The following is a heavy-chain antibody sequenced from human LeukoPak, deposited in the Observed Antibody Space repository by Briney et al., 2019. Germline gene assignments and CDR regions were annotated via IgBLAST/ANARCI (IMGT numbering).Heavy chain of an antibody. J-gene: IGHJ1*01. CDR3: TTVRVGYYDSSGYYYEAEYFQH. Sequence: GGSLRLSCAASGFTFSNAWMSWVRQAPGKGLEWVGRIKSKTDGGTTDYAAPVKGRFTISRDDSKNTLYLQMNSLKTEDTAVYYWTTVRVGYYDSSGYYYEAEYFQHWGQGTLVTVSS. V-gene: IGHV3-15*01. D-gene: IGHD3-22*01. CDR2: IKSKTDGGTT. CDR1: GFTFSNAW.